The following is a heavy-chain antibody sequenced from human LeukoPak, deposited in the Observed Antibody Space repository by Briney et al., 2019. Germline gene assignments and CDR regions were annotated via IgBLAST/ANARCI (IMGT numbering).Heavy chain of an antibody. CDR3: ARDPQTYYLSFAFDI. Sequence: SETLSLTCTVSGGSISSYYWSWVRQPPGKGLEWIGYIYHSGSTNYNPSLKSRVTISVDTSKNQFSLKLSSVTAADTAVYYCARDPQTYYLSFAFDIWGQGTMVTVSS. CDR1: GGSISSYY. V-gene: IGHV4-59*01. D-gene: IGHD3-10*01. J-gene: IGHJ3*02. CDR2: IYHSGST.